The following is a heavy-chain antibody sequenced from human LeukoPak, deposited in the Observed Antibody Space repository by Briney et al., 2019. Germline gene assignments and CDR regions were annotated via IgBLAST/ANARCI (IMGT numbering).Heavy chain of an antibody. CDR3: ARPSVGGISSSWYNWFDP. D-gene: IGHD6-13*01. CDR1: GYTFSSYG. J-gene: IGHJ5*02. Sequence: ASVKVSCKASGYTFSSYGMNWVRQAPGQGLEWMGGINTKTGNPTYAQGFTGRFVFSLDTSVSTAYLQISSLKAEDTAVYYRARPSVGGISSSWYNWFDPWGQGTLVTVSS. CDR2: INTKTGNP. V-gene: IGHV7-4-1*02.